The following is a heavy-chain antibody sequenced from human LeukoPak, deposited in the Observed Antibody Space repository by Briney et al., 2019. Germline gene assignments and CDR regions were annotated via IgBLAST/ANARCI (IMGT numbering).Heavy chain of an antibody. CDR3: ARDPSGSYFDY. V-gene: IGHV4-59*01. Sequence: PSETLSLTCTVSGGSISNYYWSWIRQPPGKGLEWIGYMHSSGSTNYNLSLKSRVTISVDTSKNQFSLNLSSVTAADTAVYYCARDPSGSYFDYWGQGTLVTVSS. J-gene: IGHJ4*02. D-gene: IGHD1-26*01. CDR2: MHSSGST. CDR1: GGSISNYY.